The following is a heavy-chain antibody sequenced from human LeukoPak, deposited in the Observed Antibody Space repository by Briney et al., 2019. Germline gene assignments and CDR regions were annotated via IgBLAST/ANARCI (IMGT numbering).Heavy chain of an antibody. CDR3: ARGGTPTSGYSSSWSRPPPPYYYYYYMDV. J-gene: IGHJ6*03. CDR1: GDSVSSNSAA. V-gene: IGHV6-1*01. D-gene: IGHD6-13*01. Sequence: SQTLSLTCAISGDSVSSNSAAWNWIRQSPSRGLEWLGRTYYRSKWYNDYAVSVKSRITIKPDTSKNQFSLQLSSVTAADTAVYYCARGGTPTSGYSSSWSRPPPPYYYYYYMDVWGKGTTVTVSS. CDR2: TYYRSKWYN.